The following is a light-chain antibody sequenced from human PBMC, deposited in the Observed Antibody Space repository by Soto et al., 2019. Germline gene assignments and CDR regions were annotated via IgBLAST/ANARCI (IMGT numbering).Light chain of an antibody. V-gene: IGKV3-15*01. J-gene: IGKJ1*01. Sequence: EVALTQSQATLSVSPGAGATLSCRASQSVGSNLAWYQQKPGQAPRLLIYGASTRATGIPASFSGSGSSTDFTLAISSLQAEDFATYNCLQLYNYPRTFGQGTKVDIK. CDR3: LQLYNYPRT. CDR1: QSVGSN. CDR2: GAS.